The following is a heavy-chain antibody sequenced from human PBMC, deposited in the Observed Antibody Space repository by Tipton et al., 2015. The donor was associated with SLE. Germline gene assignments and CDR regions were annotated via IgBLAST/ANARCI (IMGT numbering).Heavy chain of an antibody. J-gene: IGHJ3*02. CDR2: INQSGST. CDR1: GGSFSDDY. Sequence: TLSLTCTVSGGSFSDDYWRWVRQSPGKGLEYIGEINQSGSTFYNPSLKSRVTLSLETSKNQFSLRLNSVTAADTAVYYCARKWDIWGQGTMVTVSS. V-gene: IGHV4-34*01. D-gene: IGHD2-8*01. CDR3: ARKWDI.